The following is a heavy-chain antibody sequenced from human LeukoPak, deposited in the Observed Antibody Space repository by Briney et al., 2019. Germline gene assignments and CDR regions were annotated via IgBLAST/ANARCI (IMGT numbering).Heavy chain of an antibody. Sequence: GASVKVSCKASGYTFTSYDINGVRHATGEGLEWMGSMNPNSGNTGYAQKFQGRVTMTRNTSISTAYMELSSLRSEDTAVYYCARVHGSGSYDIDYWGQGTLVTVSS. J-gene: IGHJ4*02. CDR2: MNPNSGNT. CDR1: GYTFTSYD. V-gene: IGHV1-8*01. D-gene: IGHD3-10*01. CDR3: ARVHGSGSYDIDY.